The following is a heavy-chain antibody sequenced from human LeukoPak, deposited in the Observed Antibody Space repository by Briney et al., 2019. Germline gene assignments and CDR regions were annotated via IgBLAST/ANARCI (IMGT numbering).Heavy chain of an antibody. Sequence: PGGSLRLSCAASGFTFSSYWMSWVRQAPGKGLEWVANMNQDGSEKYYVDSVKGRFTISRDNAKNSLYLQMNSLRAEDTAVYYCARDLYGSGSFSDYWGQGTLVTVSS. V-gene: IGHV3-7*01. D-gene: IGHD3-10*01. CDR2: MNQDGSEK. CDR1: GFTFSSYW. CDR3: ARDLYGSGSFSDY. J-gene: IGHJ4*02.